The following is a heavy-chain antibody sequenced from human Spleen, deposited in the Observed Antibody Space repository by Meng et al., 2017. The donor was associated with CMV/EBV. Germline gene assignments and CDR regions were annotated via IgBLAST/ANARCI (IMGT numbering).Heavy chain of an antibody. D-gene: IGHD6-13*01. CDR3: ASSLVTPVSGIYSSSFNVDP. V-gene: IGHV3-23*01. Sequence: GESLKISCAASGFTFSSYAMSWVRQAPGKGLEWVSAISGSGGSTYYADSVKGRFTVSRDNAKNSLYLQMNSLRAEDTAVYYCASSLVTPVSGIYSSSFNVDPWGQGTLVTVSS. CDR1: GFTFSSYA. J-gene: IGHJ5*02. CDR2: ISGSGGST.